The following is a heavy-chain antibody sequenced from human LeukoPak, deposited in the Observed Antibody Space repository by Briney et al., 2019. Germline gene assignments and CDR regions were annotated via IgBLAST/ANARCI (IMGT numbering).Heavy chain of an antibody. J-gene: IGHJ6*03. V-gene: IGHV3-23*01. CDR3: AKNGDRGAYCSGGSCYPYYYYYMDV. D-gene: IGHD2-15*01. CDR2: ISGSGGST. Sequence: GGSLRLSCAASGFTFSSYAMSWVRQAPGKGLEWVSAISGSGGSTYYADSVKGRFTISRDNSKNTLYLQMNSLRAEDTAIYYCAKNGDRGAYCSGGSCYPYYYYYMDVWGKGTTVTVSS. CDR1: GFTFSSYA.